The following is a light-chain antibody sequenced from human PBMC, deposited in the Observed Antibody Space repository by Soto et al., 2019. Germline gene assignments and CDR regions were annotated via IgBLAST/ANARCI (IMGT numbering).Light chain of an antibody. V-gene: IGKV3-15*01. CDR2: GAS. CDR1: QSVSTN. CDR3: HQYFSWPRGT. Sequence: EIVMTQSPSTLAVSPLASATLSFMASQSVSTNLAWYQQKPGQVPRVLIYGASTRATEIPARFSGSGSGTEFTLTINSLQSEDFAVYYCHQYFSWPRGTFGQGTKVDIK. J-gene: IGKJ1*01.